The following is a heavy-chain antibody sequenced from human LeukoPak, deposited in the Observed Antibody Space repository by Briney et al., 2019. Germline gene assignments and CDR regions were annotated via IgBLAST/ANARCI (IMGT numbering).Heavy chain of an antibody. J-gene: IGHJ4*02. Sequence: RASVKVSCTASGYTFTGYYMHWVRQAPGQGLEWMGWINPNSGGTNYAQKFQGRVTMTRETSISTAYMELSRLRSDDTAVYYCARGQATYYYDSSGSKVFDYWGQGTLVTVSS. CDR1: GYTFTGYY. CDR2: INPNSGGT. D-gene: IGHD3-22*01. CDR3: ARGQATYYYDSSGSKVFDY. V-gene: IGHV1-2*02.